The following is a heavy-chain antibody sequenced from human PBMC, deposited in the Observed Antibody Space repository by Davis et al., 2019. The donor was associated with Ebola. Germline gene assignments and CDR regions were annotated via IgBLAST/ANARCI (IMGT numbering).Heavy chain of an antibody. CDR3: ARTLRITGTTLFDY. D-gene: IGHD1-7*01. CDR2: IRYAGSNK. J-gene: IGHJ4*02. Sequence: PGGSLRLSCAASGFTFSSYGMHWVRQAPGKGLEWVAVIRYAGSNKYYADSVTGRFTISRDNSKNTLYLQMNSLRAEDTAVYYCARTLRITGTTLFDYWGQGTLVTVSS. V-gene: IGHV3-33*01. CDR1: GFTFSSYG.